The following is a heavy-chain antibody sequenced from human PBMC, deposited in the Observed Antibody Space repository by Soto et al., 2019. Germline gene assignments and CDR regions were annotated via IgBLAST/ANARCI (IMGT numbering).Heavy chain of an antibody. CDR2: ISWNSGSI. Sequence: EVQLVESGGGLVQPGRSLRLSCAASGFTFDNYAMHWVRQAPGKGLEWVSGISWNSGSIGYADSVKGRVTISRDNAKNSLYLQMNSLRAEDTALYYCAKVRQEYCSGGSCYPLYFDYWGQGTLVTVSS. J-gene: IGHJ4*02. D-gene: IGHD2-15*01. V-gene: IGHV3-9*01. CDR3: AKVRQEYCSGGSCYPLYFDY. CDR1: GFTFDNYA.